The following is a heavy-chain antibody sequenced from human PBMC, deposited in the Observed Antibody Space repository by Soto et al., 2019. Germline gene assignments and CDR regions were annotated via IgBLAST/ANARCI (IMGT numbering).Heavy chain of an antibody. CDR2: IKQDGSEK. CDR3: ARTFPTGAFDI. CDR1: GFTFSSYW. J-gene: IGHJ3*02. Sequence: EVQLVESGGGLVQPGGSLRLSCAASGFTFSSYWMSWVRQAPGKGLEWVANIKQDGSEKYYVDSVKGRFTISRDNAKNSLYLQMSSLRAEDTAVYYCARTFPTGAFDIWGQGTMVTVSS. V-gene: IGHV3-7*03.